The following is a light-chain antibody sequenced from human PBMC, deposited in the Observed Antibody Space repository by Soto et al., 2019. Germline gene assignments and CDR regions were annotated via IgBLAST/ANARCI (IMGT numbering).Light chain of an antibody. CDR1: SSDAGSYNL. J-gene: IGLJ1*01. CDR2: EGS. CDR3: CSYAGSSTLLYV. Sequence: QSVLTQPASVSGSPGQSITISCTGTSSDAGSYNLVSWYQQHPGKAPKLMIYEGSKRPSGVSNRFSGSKSGNTASLTISGLQAEDEADYYCCSYAGSSTLLYVFGTGTKVTVL. V-gene: IGLV2-23*03.